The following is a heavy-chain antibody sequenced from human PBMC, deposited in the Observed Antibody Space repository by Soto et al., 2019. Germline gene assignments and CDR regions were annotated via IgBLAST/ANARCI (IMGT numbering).Heavy chain of an antibody. V-gene: IGHV6-1*01. CDR2: TYYRSQWYS. J-gene: IGHJ1*01. CDR3: ARDTNYYGSGSGVAF. D-gene: IGHD3-10*01. Sequence: SQTLSLTCAISGDSVSSNSAAWNWIRQSPTRGLEWLGRTYYRSQWYSDYATSVKSRIIINADTSKNQFSLQLISVTPEDTAVYYCARDTNYYGSGSGVAFWGQRILVPVSS. CDR1: GDSVSSNSAA.